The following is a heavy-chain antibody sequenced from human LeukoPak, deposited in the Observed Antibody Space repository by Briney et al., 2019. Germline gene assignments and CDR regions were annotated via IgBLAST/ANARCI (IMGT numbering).Heavy chain of an antibody. Sequence: SETLSLTCTVSGGSIGSSSYYWGWIRQSPGKGLEWIGNLYYSGRTYYNPSLKSRVTISVDTSKNQFSLKLSSVTAADTAVYYCARRNVDTSLAQFDYWGQGTLVTVSS. CDR3: ARRNVDTSLAQFDY. J-gene: IGHJ4*02. CDR1: GGSIGSSSYY. CDR2: LYYSGRT. V-gene: IGHV4-39*01. D-gene: IGHD5-18*01.